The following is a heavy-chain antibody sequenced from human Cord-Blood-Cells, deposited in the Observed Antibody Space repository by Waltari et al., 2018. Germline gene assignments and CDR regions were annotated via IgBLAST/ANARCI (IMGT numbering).Heavy chain of an antibody. J-gene: IGHJ5*02. CDR3: ARTWYSSSYNWFDP. CDR1: GGSISSGGYY. CDR2: IYYSGCT. Sequence: QVQLQESGPGLVKPSQTLSLTCTVSGGSISSGGYYWSWIRQHPGKGLEWIGYIYYSGCTFYTPSLKDRVTISVDTSKNQFSLKLSSVTAADTAVYYCARTWYSSSYNWFDPWGQGTLVTVSS. D-gene: IGHD6-13*01. V-gene: IGHV4-31*03.